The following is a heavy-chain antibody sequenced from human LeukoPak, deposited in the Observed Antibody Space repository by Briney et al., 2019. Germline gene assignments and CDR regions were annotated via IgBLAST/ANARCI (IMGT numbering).Heavy chain of an antibody. J-gene: IGHJ4*02. V-gene: IGHV1-18*01. Sequence: ASVKVSCKASGYTFTSYGISWVRQAPGQGLEWMGWISAYNGNTNYAQKLQGRVTMTTDTSTSTAYMELRSLRSDDTAVYHCARIYNRGPVAATNYFDYWGQGTLVTVSS. CDR2: ISAYNGNT. CDR1: GYTFTSYG. D-gene: IGHD2-15*01. CDR3: ARIYNRGPVAATNYFDY.